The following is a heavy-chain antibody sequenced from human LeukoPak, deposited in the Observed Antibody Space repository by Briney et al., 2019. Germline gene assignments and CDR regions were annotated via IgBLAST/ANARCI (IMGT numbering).Heavy chain of an antibody. V-gene: IGHV1-3*03. J-gene: IGHJ4*02. Sequence: ASVKVSCKASGYTFTSYAMHWVRQAPGQRLEWMGWINAANGDTEYSQEFQGRVTITRDTSANTAYMELSSLRSEDMAVFYCAKDRAAHSSGWEYYFDYWGQGTLVTVSS. CDR1: GYTFTSYA. CDR3: AKDRAAHSSGWEYYFDY. CDR2: INAANGDT. D-gene: IGHD6-19*01.